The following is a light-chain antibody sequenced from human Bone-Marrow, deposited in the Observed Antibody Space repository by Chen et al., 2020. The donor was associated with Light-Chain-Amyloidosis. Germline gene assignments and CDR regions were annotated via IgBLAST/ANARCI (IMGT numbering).Light chain of an antibody. J-gene: IGLJ3*02. CDR2: DDS. V-gene: IGLV3-21*02. Sequence: SYVLTQPSSVSVAPGQTATIDCGGNNIGSTSVHWYQQTPGQASLLVVYDDSDRPSGIPERLSGSNSGNTATLTISRVEAGDEADYYCQVWDRSSDRPVFGGGTKLTVL. CDR3: QVWDRSSDRPV. CDR1: NIGSTS.